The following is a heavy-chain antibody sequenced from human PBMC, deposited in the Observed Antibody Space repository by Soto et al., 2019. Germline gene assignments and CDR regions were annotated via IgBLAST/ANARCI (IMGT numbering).Heavy chain of an antibody. Sequence: QVQLVQSGAEVKKPGSSVKVSCKASGGTFSSYTISWVRQAPGQGLEWMGRIIPILGIANYAQKFQGRVRITADKSTSTAYMELSSLRSEDTAVYYCARGGDGYNYIYYYYGMDVWGQGTTVTVSS. V-gene: IGHV1-69*02. CDR1: GGTFSSYT. CDR2: IIPILGIA. D-gene: IGHD5-12*01. J-gene: IGHJ6*02. CDR3: ARGGDGYNYIYYYYGMDV.